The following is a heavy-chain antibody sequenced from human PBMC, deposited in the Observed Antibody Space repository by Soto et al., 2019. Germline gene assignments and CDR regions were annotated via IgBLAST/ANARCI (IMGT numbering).Heavy chain of an antibody. D-gene: IGHD2-8*01. CDR3: ARDNGVGP. CDR2: IYDSGST. Sequence: QVQLQESGPGLVKPSQTLSLTCTVSGGSISSGDYYWSWIRQPPGKGLEWIGYIYDSGSTYYNSSLKGLVNITLDTSKNQFSLELTSVTAADTAVYYCARDNGVGPWGQGTLVTVSS. V-gene: IGHV4-30-4*01. J-gene: IGHJ5*02. CDR1: GGSISSGDYY.